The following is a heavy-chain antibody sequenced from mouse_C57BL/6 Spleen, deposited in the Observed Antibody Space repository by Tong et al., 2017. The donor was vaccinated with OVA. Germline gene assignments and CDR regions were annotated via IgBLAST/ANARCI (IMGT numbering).Heavy chain of an antibody. CDR2: ISYSGST. J-gene: IGHJ4*01. D-gene: IGHD4-1*01. CDR1: GYSITSDYA. Sequence: EVQLQESGPGLVKPSQSLSLTCTVTGYSITSDYAWNWIRQFPGNKLAWMGYISYSGSTSYNPSLKSRISITRDTSKNQLFLQLNSVTTEDTATYYCARWDDYAMDYWGQGTSVTVSS. V-gene: IGHV3-2*02. CDR3: ARWDDYAMDY.